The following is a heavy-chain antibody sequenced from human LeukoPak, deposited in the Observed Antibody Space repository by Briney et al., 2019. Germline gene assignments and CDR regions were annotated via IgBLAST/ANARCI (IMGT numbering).Heavy chain of an antibody. V-gene: IGHV1-18*01. J-gene: IGHJ4*02. CDR3: ARDFSSGSHQMHYFDY. CDR1: GYTFTSYG. CDR2: ISAYNGNT. D-gene: IGHD1-26*01. Sequence: ASVKVSCKASGYTFTSYGISWVRQAPGQGLEWMGWISAYNGNTNYAQKLQGRVTMTTDTSTSTAYMELRSLRSDDTAVYYCARDFSSGSHQMHYFDYWGQGTLVTVSS.